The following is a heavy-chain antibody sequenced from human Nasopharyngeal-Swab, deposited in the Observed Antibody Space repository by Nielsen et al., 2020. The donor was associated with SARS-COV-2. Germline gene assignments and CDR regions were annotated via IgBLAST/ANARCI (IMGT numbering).Heavy chain of an antibody. J-gene: IGHJ6*02. CDR3: ARDRGTGDSYYYYGMDV. V-gene: IGHV3-21*01. D-gene: IGHD7-27*01. CDR1: GFTFSSYS. Sequence: GGSLRLSCAASGFTFSSYSMNWVRQAPGKGLEWVSSISSSSSYIYYADSVKGRFTISRDNAKNSLYLQMNSLRAEDTAVYYCARDRGTGDSYYYYGMDVWGQGTTATVSS. CDR2: ISSSSSYI.